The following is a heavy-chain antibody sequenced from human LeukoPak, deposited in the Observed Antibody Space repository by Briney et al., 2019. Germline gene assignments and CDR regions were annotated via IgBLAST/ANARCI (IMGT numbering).Heavy chain of an antibody. J-gene: IGHJ4*02. D-gene: IGHD3-16*01. V-gene: IGHV4-4*07. CDR3: ARSAFGDYSFDY. CDR2: MFYSGNT. Sequence: SETLSLTCTVSGASITSYHWSWIRQPAGKGLEWIGRMFYSGNTDYNPSLKSRVTISVDTSKNQFSLKLSSVTAADTAVYYCARSAFGDYSFDYWGQGTLVTVSS. CDR1: GASITSYH.